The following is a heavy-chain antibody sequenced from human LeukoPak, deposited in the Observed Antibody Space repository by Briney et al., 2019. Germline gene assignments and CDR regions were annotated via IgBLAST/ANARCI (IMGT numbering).Heavy chain of an antibody. D-gene: IGHD6-19*01. V-gene: IGHV1-46*01. CDR2: INPSGGST. J-gene: IGHJ6*02. CDR1: GYTFTSYY. CDR3: AREYSGWYTPYYYYYGMDV. Sequence: ASVQVSCEASGYTFTSYYMHWVRQAPGQGLEWMGIINPSGGSTSYAQKFQGRVTMTRDTSTSTVYMELSSLRSEDTAVYYCAREYSGWYTPYYYYYGMDVWGQGTTVTVSS.